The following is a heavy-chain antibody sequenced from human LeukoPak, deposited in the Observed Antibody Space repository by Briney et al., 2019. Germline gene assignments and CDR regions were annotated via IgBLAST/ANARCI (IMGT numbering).Heavy chain of an antibody. J-gene: IGHJ4*02. Sequence: GGSLRLSCAASGFTFDDYGMSWVRQAPGKGLEWVSGINWNGGSTGYADSVKGRFTISRDNAKNSLYLQMNSLRAEDTAVYYCARGAAHYDFWSGHGRGIAAAGDFDYWGQGTLVTVSS. CDR3: ARGAAHYDFWSGHGRGIAAAGDFDY. V-gene: IGHV3-20*04. CDR2: INWNGGST. CDR1: GFTFDDYG. D-gene: IGHD3-3*01.